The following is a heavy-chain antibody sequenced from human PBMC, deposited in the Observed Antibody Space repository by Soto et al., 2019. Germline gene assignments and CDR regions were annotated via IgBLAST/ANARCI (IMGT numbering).Heavy chain of an antibody. J-gene: IGHJ2*01. CDR2: ISPYNGNS. CDR1: GYSFATYG. V-gene: IGHV1-18*01. Sequence: QVQLVQSGVEVKRPGASVEVSCKASGYSFATYGISWVRQAPGQGLEWMGWISPYNGNSNSAPKLQGRVTMGRETGGRAGGLERGGGGSDDTGIYYCVRDDRQADYGAKWYFDLWGRGTLVTVSS. CDR3: VRDDRQADYGAKWYFDL. D-gene: IGHD4-17*01.